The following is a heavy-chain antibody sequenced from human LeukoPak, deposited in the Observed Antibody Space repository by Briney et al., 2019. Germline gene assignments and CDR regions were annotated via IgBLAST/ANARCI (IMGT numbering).Heavy chain of an antibody. V-gene: IGHV3-9*01. Sequence: GRSLRLSCAASGFTFDDYAMHWVRQAPGKGLEWVSGISWNSGSIGYADSVKGRFTISRDNAKNSLYLQMNSLRAEDTAVYYCARDRYYDILTGYPVHFDYWGQGTLVTVSS. CDR2: ISWNSGSI. J-gene: IGHJ4*02. CDR1: GFTFDDYA. CDR3: ARDRYYDILTGYPVHFDY. D-gene: IGHD3-9*01.